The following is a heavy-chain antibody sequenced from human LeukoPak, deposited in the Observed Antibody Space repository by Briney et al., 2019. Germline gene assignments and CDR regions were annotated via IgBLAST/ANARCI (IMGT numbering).Heavy chain of an antibody. CDR2: INPNSGGT. CDR3: ARDQYSGYYY. D-gene: IGHD5-12*01. CDR1: EYTFSVYH. V-gene: IGHV1-2*02. J-gene: IGHJ4*02. Sequence: GASVKVSCKASEYTFSVYHIHWVRQAPGQGLEWMGWINPNSGGTNYAQKFQGRVTMTRDTSISTAYMELSRLRSDDTAVYYCARDQYSGYYYWGQGTLVTVSS.